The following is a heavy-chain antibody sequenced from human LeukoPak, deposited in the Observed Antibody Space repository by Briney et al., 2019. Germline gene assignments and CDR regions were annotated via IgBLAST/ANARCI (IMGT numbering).Heavy chain of an antibody. CDR3: TREGSGRYCSSTSCSYYFDY. J-gene: IGHJ4*02. CDR1: GGSISSGDYY. V-gene: IGHV4-61*08. Sequence: PSQTLSLTCTVSGGSISSGDYYWSWIRQPPGKGLEWIGYIYYSGSTNYNPSLKSRVTISVDTSKNQFSLKLSSVTAADTAVYYCTREGSGRYCSSTSCSYYFDYWGQGTLVTVSS. CDR2: IYYSGST. D-gene: IGHD2-2*01.